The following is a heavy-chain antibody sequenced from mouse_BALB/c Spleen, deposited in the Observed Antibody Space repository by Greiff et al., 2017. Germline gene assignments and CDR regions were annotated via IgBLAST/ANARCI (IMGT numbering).Heavy chain of an antibody. Sequence: DVKLVESGGGLVQPGGSRKLSCAASGFTFSSFGMHWVRQAPEKGLEWVAYISSGSSTIYYADTVKGRFTISRDNPKNTLFLQMTSLRSEDTAMYYCARDYYGMRYYAMDYWGQGTSVTVSS. CDR3: ARDYYGMRYYAMDY. J-gene: IGHJ4*01. CDR1: GFTFSSFG. D-gene: IGHD1-1*01. CDR2: ISSGSSTI. V-gene: IGHV5-17*02.